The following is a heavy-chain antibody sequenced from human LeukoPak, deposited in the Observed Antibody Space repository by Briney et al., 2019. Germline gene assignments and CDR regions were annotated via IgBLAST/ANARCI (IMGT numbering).Heavy chain of an antibody. CDR1: GFTFSSYA. D-gene: IGHD5-12*01. CDR3: AKDLVRGYSGYTSFDY. Sequence: GGSLRLSCAASGFTFSSYAMSWVRQAPGKGLEWVSAISGSGGSTYYADSVKGRFTISRDNSKNTLYLQMNSLRAEDTAVYYCAKDLVRGYSGYTSFDYWGQGTTVTVSS. CDR2: ISGSGGST. J-gene: IGHJ4*03. V-gene: IGHV3-23*01.